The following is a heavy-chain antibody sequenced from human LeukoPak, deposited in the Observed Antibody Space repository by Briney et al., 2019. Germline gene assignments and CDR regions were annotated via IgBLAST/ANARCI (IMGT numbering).Heavy chain of an antibody. J-gene: IGHJ6*02. CDR3: ASGASGYSYGYEQYYYYGMDV. CDR1: GYTFTSYA. Sequence: ASVKVSCKASGYTFTSYAMHWVRQAPGQRLEWMGWINAGNGNTKYSQKFQGRVTITRDTSASTAYMELSSLRSEDTAVYYCASGASGYSYGYEQYYYYGMDVWGQGTTVTVSS. D-gene: IGHD5-18*01. V-gene: IGHV1-3*01. CDR2: INAGNGNT.